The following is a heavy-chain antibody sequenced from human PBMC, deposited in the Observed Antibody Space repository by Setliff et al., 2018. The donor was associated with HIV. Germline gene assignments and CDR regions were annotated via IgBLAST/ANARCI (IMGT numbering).Heavy chain of an antibody. Sequence: PGGSLRLSCAASGFTVSSNYMSWVRQAPGKGLEWVSVIYSGGSTYYADSVKGRFTISRDTSKNTLYLQMNSLRAEDTAVYYCARDRRGSSRFYFDYWGQGTLVTVSS. CDR2: IYSGGST. D-gene: IGHD6-13*01. J-gene: IGHJ4*02. V-gene: IGHV3-53*01. CDR3: ARDRRGSSRFYFDY. CDR1: GFTVSSNY.